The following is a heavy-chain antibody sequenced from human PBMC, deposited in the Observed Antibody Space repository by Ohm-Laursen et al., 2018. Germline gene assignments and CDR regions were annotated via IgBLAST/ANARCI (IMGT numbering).Heavy chain of an antibody. D-gene: IGHD4-23*01. J-gene: IGHJ6*02. V-gene: IGHV4-39*02. CDR3: ATDHRSTVVTPDYYYGMDV. Sequence: TLSLTCTVSGGSISSSSYYWGWIRQPPGKGLEWIGSIYYSGSTYYNPSLKSRVTISVDTSKNQFSLKLSSVTAADTAVYYCATDHRSTVVTPDYYYGMDVWGQGTTVTVSS. CDR2: IYYSGST. CDR1: GGSISSSSYY.